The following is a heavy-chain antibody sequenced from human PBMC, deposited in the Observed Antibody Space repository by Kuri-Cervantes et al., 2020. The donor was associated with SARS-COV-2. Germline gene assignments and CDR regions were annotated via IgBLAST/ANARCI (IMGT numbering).Heavy chain of an antibody. CDR2: VFYGGRT. Sequence: GSLRLSCSVSGYSISSGHCWGWIRQPPGKGLEWIGSVFYGGRTYYNPSLKSRVTVSVDTSKNQFSLKVNSVTAADTAVYYCARDLSLATYYDVWSGLYYFDYWGQGILVTVSS. CDR1: GYSISSGHC. V-gene: IGHV4-38-2*02. D-gene: IGHD3-3*01. CDR3: ARDLSLATYYDVWSGLYYFDY. J-gene: IGHJ4*02.